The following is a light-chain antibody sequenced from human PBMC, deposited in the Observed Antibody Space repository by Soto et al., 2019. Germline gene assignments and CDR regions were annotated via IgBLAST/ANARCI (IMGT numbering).Light chain of an antibody. V-gene: IGKV3-11*01. CDR3: QQRGTWPPA. CDR2: DAS. Sequence: ENVLTQSPGALYLSPGENATLACRTSQSVSAYFAWYQQKLGQAPRLLIYDASKRATGIPTRFSGSGSGTDFTLTISSLEPEEFAVYYCQQRGTWPPAFGQGTKVEV. J-gene: IGKJ1*01. CDR1: QSVSAY.